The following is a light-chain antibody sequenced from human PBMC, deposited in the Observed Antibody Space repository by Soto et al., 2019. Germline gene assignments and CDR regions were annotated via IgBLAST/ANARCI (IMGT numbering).Light chain of an antibody. V-gene: IGKV3-20*01. CDR3: QLYGSSKYT. Sequence: LTQSPGSLSLSPGERATLSCRASQSVSSSFLAWYQQRPGQAPRLLIYATTTRATGIPDRFSGSGSGTDFTLSISRLEPEDFAVYFCQLYGSSKYTFGQGTKLEIK. CDR2: ATT. CDR1: QSVSSSF. J-gene: IGKJ2*01.